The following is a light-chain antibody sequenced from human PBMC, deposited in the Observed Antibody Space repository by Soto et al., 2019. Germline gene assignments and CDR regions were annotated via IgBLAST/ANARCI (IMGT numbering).Light chain of an antibody. CDR3: GTWDSSLSALWV. V-gene: IGLV1-51*02. CDR1: SYNIGNNY. J-gene: IGLJ3*02. Sequence: QSVLTQPPSVSAAPGQKVTISCSGSSYNIGNNYVSWYQQLPGTAPKLLIYENNKRPSGIPDRFSGSKSGTSATLGITGLQTGDEADYYCGTWDSSLSALWVFGGGTKLTVL. CDR2: ENN.